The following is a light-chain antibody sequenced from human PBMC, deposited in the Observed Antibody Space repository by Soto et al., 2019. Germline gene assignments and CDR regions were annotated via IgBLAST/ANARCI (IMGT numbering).Light chain of an antibody. CDR3: CSYTTSNTRQIV. Sequence: QSVLTQPASVSGSPGQSITISCTGTSSDVDGYNYVSWYQHHPGKAPKLMIYDVSNRPSGVSNRFSGSKSGNTTSLTISGLQPEDEADYYCCSYTTSNTRQIVFGTGTKVTVL. CDR1: SSDVDGYNY. J-gene: IGLJ1*01. V-gene: IGLV2-14*03. CDR2: DVS.